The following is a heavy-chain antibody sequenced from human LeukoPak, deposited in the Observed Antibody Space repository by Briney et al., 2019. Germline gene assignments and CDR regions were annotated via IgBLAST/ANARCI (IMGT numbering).Heavy chain of an antibody. CDR1: GGTFSSYA. D-gene: IGHD2-2*01. J-gene: IGHJ6*03. Sequence: SVKVPCKASGGTFSSYAISWVRQAPGQGLEWMGGIIPIFGTANYAQKFQGRVTITADESTSTAYMELSSLRSEDTAVYYCARESGYCSSTSCYGYYYYMDVWGKGTTVTVSS. CDR2: IIPIFGTA. CDR3: ARESGYCSSTSCYGYYYYMDV. V-gene: IGHV1-69*13.